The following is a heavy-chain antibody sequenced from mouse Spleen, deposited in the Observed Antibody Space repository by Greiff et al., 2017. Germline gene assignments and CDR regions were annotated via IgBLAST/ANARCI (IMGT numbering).Heavy chain of an antibody. CDR1: GFTFSDAW. D-gene: IGHD1-1*01. J-gene: IGHJ3*01. Sequence: EVQLQQSGGGLVQPGGSMKLSCAASGFTFSDAWMDWVRQSPEKGLEWVAEIRNKANNHATYYAESVKGRFTISRDDSKSSVYLQMNSLRAEDTGIYYCTRSFYYYGSAWFAYWGQGTLVTVSA. CDR2: IRNKANNHAT. CDR3: TRSFYYYGSAWFAY. V-gene: IGHV6-6*01.